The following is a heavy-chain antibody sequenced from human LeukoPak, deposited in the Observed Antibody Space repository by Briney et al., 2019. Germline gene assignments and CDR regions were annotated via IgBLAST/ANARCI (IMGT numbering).Heavy chain of an antibody. V-gene: IGHV3-64D*06. D-gene: IGHD2-2*01. J-gene: IGHJ4*02. CDR1: GFTFSTYV. Sequence: PGGSLRLSCSASGFTFSTYVMYWVRPAPGKGLEYVSAISTNGGSTYYADSVKGRFTISRDNSKNTLYLQMSSLRAEDTAVYYCVTCRKSSSASSFGAFDIWGQGTLVTVSS. CDR3: VTCRKSSSASSFGAFDI. CDR2: ISTNGGST.